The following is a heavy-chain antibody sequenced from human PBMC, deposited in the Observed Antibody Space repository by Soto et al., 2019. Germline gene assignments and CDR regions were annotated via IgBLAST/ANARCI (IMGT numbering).Heavy chain of an antibody. D-gene: IGHD3-10*01. J-gene: IGHJ6*03. V-gene: IGHV4-39*01. CDR2: VYYSGST. CDR3: SRRAGYFYGSGSPYYFYYYMDV. CDR1: GASISSSSYF. Sequence: SETLSLTCSVSGASISSSSYFWDWIRQPPGKGPEWIGSVYYSGSTYYKPSLKSQVNISVDTSRDQFSLRLSSVTAADTAVYYCSRRAGYFYGSGSPYYFYYYMDVWGKGTTVTVSS.